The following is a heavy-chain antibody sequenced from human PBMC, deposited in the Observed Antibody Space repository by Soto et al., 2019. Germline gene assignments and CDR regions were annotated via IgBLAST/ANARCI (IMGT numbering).Heavy chain of an antibody. V-gene: IGHV3-48*02. J-gene: IGHJ4*02. CDR2: ISSSSSTI. CDR3: ARDPYHFGGDCSNDY. CDR1: GFTFNKYN. D-gene: IGHD2-21*02. Sequence: EAQLVESGGGLVQPGGSLRLSCAASGFTFNKYNMNWVRQAPGKGLEWVSLISSSSSTIYYADSVKGRFTVSRDNAKNSLFLQMSGLRDEDTAVYYCARDPYHFGGDCSNDYWGQGTLVTVSS.